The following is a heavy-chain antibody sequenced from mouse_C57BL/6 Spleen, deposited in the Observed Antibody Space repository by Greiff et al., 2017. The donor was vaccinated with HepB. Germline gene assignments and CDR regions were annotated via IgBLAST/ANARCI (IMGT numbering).Heavy chain of an antibody. CDR3: ARKSIYCYGEDYAMDY. J-gene: IGHJ4*01. CDR1: GYTFTSYW. CDR2: INPSNGGT. D-gene: IGHD1-1*01. Sequence: VQLQQPGTELVKPGASVKLSCKASGYTFTSYWMHWVKQRPGQGLEWIGNINPSNGGTTYNETFKSKATLTVDKSASTAYMQLSSRTSDDSAVYYCARKSIYCYGEDYAMDYWGEGTSFTVSS. V-gene: IGHV1-53*01.